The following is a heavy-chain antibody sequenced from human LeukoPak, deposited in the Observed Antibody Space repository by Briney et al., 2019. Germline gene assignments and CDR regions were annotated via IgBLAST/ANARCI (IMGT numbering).Heavy chain of an antibody. D-gene: IGHD3-10*01. CDR3: ASDIITMVRGVSDY. Sequence: GRSLRLSCAASGFTFSSYGMHWVRQAPGKGLEWVAFIRYDGSNRYYADSVKGRFTISRDNSKNTLYLQMNSLRAEDTAVYYCASDIITMVRGVSDYWGQGTLVTVSS. V-gene: IGHV3-33*08. J-gene: IGHJ4*02. CDR2: IRYDGSNR. CDR1: GFTFSSYG.